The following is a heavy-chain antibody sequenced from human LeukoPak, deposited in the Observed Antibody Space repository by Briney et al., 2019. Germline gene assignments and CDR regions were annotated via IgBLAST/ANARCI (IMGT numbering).Heavy chain of an antibody. Sequence: ASVKVSCKTSGYTFTSYYIHWLRQAPGQRFEWMGWSDPKSGATKYEHFQGRVTMTRDTSISTAYMELSRLTSDDTAVYYCARGNFYDNKGYSPELRYWGQGTLVTVSS. CDR2: SDPKSGAT. D-gene: IGHD3-10*01. V-gene: IGHV1-2*02. CDR1: GYTFTSYY. CDR3: ARGNFYDNKGYSPELRY. J-gene: IGHJ4*02.